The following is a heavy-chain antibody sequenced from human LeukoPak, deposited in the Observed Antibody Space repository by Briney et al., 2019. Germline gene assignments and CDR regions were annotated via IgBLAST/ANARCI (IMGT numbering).Heavy chain of an antibody. V-gene: IGHV1-8*01. CDR1: GYTFTSYD. CDR3: ARSSRGY. J-gene: IGHJ4*02. CDR2: MNPNSGNT. Sequence: ASVKVSCKASGYTFTSYDINWVRQATGQGLEWMGWMNPNSGNTGYAQKFQGRVTMTRDTSISTAYMELSRLKSDDTATYYCARSSRGYWGQGTLVTVSS. D-gene: IGHD2-2*01.